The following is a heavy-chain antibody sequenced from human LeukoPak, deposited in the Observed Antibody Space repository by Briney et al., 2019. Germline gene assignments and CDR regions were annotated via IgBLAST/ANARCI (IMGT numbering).Heavy chain of an antibody. CDR3: AKGEAWLRLGGVDY. Sequence: GGSLRLSCAASGFTFSSYGMHWVRQAPGKGLEWVALIRYDGSNKYYADSVKGRFTISRDNSKNTLYLQMNSLRAEDTAVYYCAKGEAWLRLGGVDYWGQGTLVTVSS. J-gene: IGHJ4*02. CDR2: IRYDGSNK. CDR1: GFTFSSYG. D-gene: IGHD5-12*01. V-gene: IGHV3-30*02.